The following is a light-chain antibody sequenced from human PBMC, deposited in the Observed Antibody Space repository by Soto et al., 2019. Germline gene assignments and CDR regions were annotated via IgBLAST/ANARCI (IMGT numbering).Light chain of an antibody. CDR2: GAS. J-gene: IGKJ4*01. CDR3: QHYNDRPLT. V-gene: IGKV3-11*01. Sequence: EIVLTQSPATLSLSPGERATLSCRASQSVGIYLAWYQQKPGQAPRLLIYGASNTAIGIPARFSGSGSGTDFTLTISSLQSEDFAVYSCQHYNDRPLTFGGGTKVDIK. CDR1: QSVGIY.